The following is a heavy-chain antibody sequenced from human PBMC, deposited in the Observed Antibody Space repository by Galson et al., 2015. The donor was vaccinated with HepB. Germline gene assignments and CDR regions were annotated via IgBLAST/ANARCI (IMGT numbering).Heavy chain of an antibody. CDR2: IKQDGSEK. Sequence: LRLSCAASGFTFSRYWMSWVRQAPGKGLDWVANIKQDGSEKYYVDSVKGRFTISRDNAKNSLYLQMNSLRAEDTAVYYCAREDSRLPTYDYIWGRYPRDHWGQGTLVIVSS. J-gene: IGHJ4*02. V-gene: IGHV3-7*01. CDR1: GFTFSRYW. CDR3: AREDSRLPTYDYIWGRYPRDH. D-gene: IGHD3-16*02.